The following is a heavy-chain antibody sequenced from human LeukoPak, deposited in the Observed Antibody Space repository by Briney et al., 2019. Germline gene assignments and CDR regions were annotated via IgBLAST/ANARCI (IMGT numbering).Heavy chain of an antibody. Sequence: GGSLRLSCVASGFTFSSYGMSRIRQTPGTGLEWLSYISTRDNTIQYADSLKGRFTISRDNANNSVFLQMNNLRAEDSAIYYCARGARWAYYFDYWGQGSLVTVSS. J-gene: IGHJ4*02. D-gene: IGHD4-23*01. CDR2: ISTRDNTI. V-gene: IGHV3-11*01. CDR1: GFTFSSYG. CDR3: ARGARWAYYFDY.